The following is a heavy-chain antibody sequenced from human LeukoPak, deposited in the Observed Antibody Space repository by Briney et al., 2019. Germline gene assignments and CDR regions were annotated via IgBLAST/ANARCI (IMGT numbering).Heavy chain of an antibody. CDR2: FSGSGGST. V-gene: IGHV3-23*01. CDR3: AKGATKYSYGGTNY. J-gene: IGHJ4*02. CDR1: GFTFSSYA. Sequence: GGSLRLSCAASGFTFSSYAMSWVRQASGKGLEWVSAFSGSGGSTYYADSVKGRFTISRDNSKNTLYLQMNSLRAEDTAVYYCAKGATKYSYGGTNYWGQGTLVTVSS. D-gene: IGHD5-18*01.